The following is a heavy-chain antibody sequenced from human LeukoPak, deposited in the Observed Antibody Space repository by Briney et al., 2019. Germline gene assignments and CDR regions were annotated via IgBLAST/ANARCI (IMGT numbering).Heavy chain of an antibody. CDR2: INYGGTT. CDR3: ARYVVYGSGKYYFDY. J-gene: IGHJ4*02. Sequence: SETLSLTCTVSGDSISSSDYYWSWIRQPTGKELEWIASINYGGTTYYNPSLKSRVTISVDTSKNQFSLRLSSVTAADTAVYLCARYVVYGSGKYYFDYWGQGSLVTVSS. CDR1: GDSISSSDYY. V-gene: IGHV4-39*01. D-gene: IGHD3-10*01.